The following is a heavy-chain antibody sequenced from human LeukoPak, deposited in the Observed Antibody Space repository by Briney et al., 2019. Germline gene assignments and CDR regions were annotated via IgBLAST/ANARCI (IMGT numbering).Heavy chain of an antibody. V-gene: IGHV1-69*05. CDR2: IIPIFGTA. D-gene: IGHD3-3*01. CDR1: GGTFSSYA. Sequence: SVKVSCKASGGTFSSYAISWVRQAPGQGLEWMGGIIPIFGTANYAQKFQGRVTITTDESTSTAYMELSSLRSEDTAVYYCAREPGGYDFWSGYRAVLAPFDYWGQGTLVTVSS. J-gene: IGHJ4*02. CDR3: AREPGGYDFWSGYRAVLAPFDY.